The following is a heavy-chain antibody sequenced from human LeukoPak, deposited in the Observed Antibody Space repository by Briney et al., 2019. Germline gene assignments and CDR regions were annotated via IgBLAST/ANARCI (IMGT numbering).Heavy chain of an antibody. CDR2: INHSGGT. D-gene: IGHD3-22*01. V-gene: IGHV4-34*01. CDR3: ARVQDFDSSAYYLGY. J-gene: IGHJ4*02. Sequence: SETLSLTCAVYGGSFSDYYWSWIRQPPGKGLEWIGEINHSGGTNYNPSLKSRVTISVDTSKNQFSLKLSSVTAADTAVYYCARVQDFDSSAYYLGYWGQGNLVTVSS. CDR1: GGSFSDYY.